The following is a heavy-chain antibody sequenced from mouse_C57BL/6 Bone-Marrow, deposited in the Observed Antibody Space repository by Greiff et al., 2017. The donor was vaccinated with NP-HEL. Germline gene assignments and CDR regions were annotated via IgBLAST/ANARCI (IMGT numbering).Heavy chain of an antibody. J-gene: IGHJ3*01. CDR1: GYAFSSSW. CDR3: ARRGLAQIY. CDR2: IYPGDGDT. D-gene: IGHD6-1*01. V-gene: IGHV1-82*01. Sequence: VQLQQSGPELVKPGASVKISCKASGYAFSSSWMNWVKQRPGKGLEWIGRIYPGDGDTNYNGKFKGKATLTADKSSSTAYMQLSSLTSEDSAVYFCARRGLAQIYWGQGTLLTVSA.